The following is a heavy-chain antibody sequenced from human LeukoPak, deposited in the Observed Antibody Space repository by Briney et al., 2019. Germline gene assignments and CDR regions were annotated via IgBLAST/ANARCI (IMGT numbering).Heavy chain of an antibody. CDR1: GGSISSGSYY. CDR3: ARGHGYYYDSSGYYYDY. D-gene: IGHD3-22*01. V-gene: IGHV4-61*02. CDR2: IYTSGST. Sequence: SETLSLTCTVSGGSISSGSYYWSWIRQPAGKGLEWIERIYTSGSTNYNPSLKSRVTRSVDTSKNQFSLKLSSVTAADTAVYYCARGHGYYYDSSGYYYDYWGQGTLVTVSS. J-gene: IGHJ4*02.